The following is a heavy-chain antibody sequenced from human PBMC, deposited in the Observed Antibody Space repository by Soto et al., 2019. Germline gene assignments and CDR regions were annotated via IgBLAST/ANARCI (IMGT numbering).Heavy chain of an antibody. J-gene: IGHJ4*02. D-gene: IGHD2-2*01. CDR3: ARLGCISTSCYGSTWYFDY. CDR1: GYTFTSYY. V-gene: IGHV1-46*01. CDR2: INPSGGST. Sequence: ASVKVSCKASGYTFTSYYMRWVRQAPGQGLEWMGIINPSGGSTSYAQKFQGRVTMTRDTSTSTVYMELSSLRSEDTAVYYCARLGCISTSCYGSTWYFDYWGQGTLVTVSS.